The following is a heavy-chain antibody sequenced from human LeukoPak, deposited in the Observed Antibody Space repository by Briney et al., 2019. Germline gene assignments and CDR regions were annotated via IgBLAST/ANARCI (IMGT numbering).Heavy chain of an antibody. V-gene: IGHV4-4*07. J-gene: IGHJ5*02. D-gene: IGHD1-26*01. CDR2: IYASGST. CDR1: DGSISTNY. CDR3: ARETHSGRYSLDNWFDP. Sequence: SETLSLTCTVSDGSISTNYWSWIRQPAGKGLEWIGRIYASGSTNYKPSLKSRVTMSVDTPKNQFSLKLSSVTAADTAVYYCARETHSGRYSLDNWFDPWGQGTLVTVSS.